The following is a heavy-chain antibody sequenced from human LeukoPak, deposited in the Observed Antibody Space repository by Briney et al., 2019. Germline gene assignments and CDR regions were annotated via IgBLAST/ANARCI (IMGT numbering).Heavy chain of an antibody. D-gene: IGHD3-9*01. Sequence: SETLSLTCAVSGYSISSGYYWGWIRQPPGKGLEWIGSIYHSGSTYYNPSLKSRVTISVDTSKNQFSLKLSSVTAADTAVYYCARGGADYDILAGYFDPYYFDYWGQGTLVTVSS. CDR2: IYHSGST. CDR3: ARGGADYDILAGYFDPYYFDY. CDR1: GYSISSGYY. V-gene: IGHV4-38-2*01. J-gene: IGHJ4*02.